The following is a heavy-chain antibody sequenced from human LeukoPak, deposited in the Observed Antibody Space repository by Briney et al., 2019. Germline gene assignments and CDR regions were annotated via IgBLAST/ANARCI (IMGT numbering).Heavy chain of an antibody. V-gene: IGHV3-30-3*01. CDR3: ARESLGSSWYPYYYYGMDV. J-gene: IGHJ6*02. D-gene: IGHD6-13*01. CDR2: ISYDGSNK. Sequence: GGSLRLSCAASGFTFSSYAMHWVRQAPGKGLEWVAVISYDGSNKYYADSVKGQFTISRDNSKNTLYLQMNSLRAEDTAVYYCARESLGSSWYPYYYYGMDVWGQGTTVTVSS. CDR1: GFTFSSYA.